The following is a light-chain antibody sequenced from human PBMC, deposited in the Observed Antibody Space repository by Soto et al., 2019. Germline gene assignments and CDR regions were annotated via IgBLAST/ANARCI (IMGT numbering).Light chain of an antibody. J-gene: IGKJ1*01. Sequence: EVVMTQSPATLSVSPGERATLSCRASQSVGSNLAWYQQKPGQAPRLLIYGASTGATGIPCRFSGSGSGTEFTLTISSLQSEDFAVYYCQQYDDWPPWTFGQGTKVEIK. V-gene: IGKV3-15*01. CDR3: QQYDDWPPWT. CDR1: QSVGSN. CDR2: GAS.